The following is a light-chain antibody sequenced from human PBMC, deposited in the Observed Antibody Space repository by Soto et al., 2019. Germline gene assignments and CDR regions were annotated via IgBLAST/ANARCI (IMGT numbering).Light chain of an antibody. CDR1: QSISSY. Sequence: DIQMTQSPSSLSASVGDRVTITCRASQSISSYLNWYQQKPGRAPKPLIYKASSLESGVPSRFSGSGSGTEFTLTISSLQSEDFATYYCHQAYSKPYTFGPGTKVDIK. CDR2: KAS. CDR3: HQAYSKPYT. J-gene: IGKJ3*01. V-gene: IGKV1-39*01.